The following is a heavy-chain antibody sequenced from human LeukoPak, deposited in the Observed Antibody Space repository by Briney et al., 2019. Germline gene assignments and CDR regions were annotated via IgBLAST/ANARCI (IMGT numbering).Heavy chain of an antibody. V-gene: IGHV3-30*02. J-gene: IGHJ6*03. CDR2: IWYDGSNK. D-gene: IGHD6-13*01. CDR1: GFTFSSYG. Sequence: GGPLRLSCAASGFTFSSYGMHWVRQAPGKGLEWVAFIWYDGSNKYYADSVKGRFTISRDNSKNTLYLQMNSLRAEDTAVYYCAKDLAAAYMDVWGKGTTVTVSS. CDR3: AKDLAAAYMDV.